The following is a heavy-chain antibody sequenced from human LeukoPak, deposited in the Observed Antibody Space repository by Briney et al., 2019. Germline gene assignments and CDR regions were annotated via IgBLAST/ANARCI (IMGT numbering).Heavy chain of an antibody. J-gene: IGHJ4*02. D-gene: IGHD6-13*01. V-gene: IGHV3-11*01. CDR1: GFTFSDYY. CDR3: ANHGYSSSWYYFDY. CDR2: ISSSGSTI. Sequence: PGGSLRLSCAASGFTFSDYYMSWIRHAPGKGLEWVSYISSSGSTIYYADSVKGRFTISRDNAKNSLYPQMNSLRAEDTAVYYCANHGYSSSWYYFDYWGQGTLVTVSS.